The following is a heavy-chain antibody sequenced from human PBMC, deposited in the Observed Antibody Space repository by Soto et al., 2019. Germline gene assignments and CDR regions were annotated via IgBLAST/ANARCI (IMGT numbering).Heavy chain of an antibody. CDR3: ARATGTTGYGMDV. CDR2: IIPIFGTA. Sequence: ASVKVSCKASGGTFSSYSISWGRQAPGQGLEWMGGIIPIFGTANYAQKFQGRVTITADESTSTAYMELSSLRSEDTAVYYCARATGTTGYGMDVWGQGTTVTVSS. V-gene: IGHV1-69*13. J-gene: IGHJ6*02. D-gene: IGHD1-7*01. CDR1: GGTFSSYS.